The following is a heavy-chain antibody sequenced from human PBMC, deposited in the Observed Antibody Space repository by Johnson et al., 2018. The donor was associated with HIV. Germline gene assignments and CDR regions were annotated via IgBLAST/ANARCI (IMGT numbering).Heavy chain of an antibody. CDR3: VREHRADESFDL. CDR1: GFTFSDYY. D-gene: IGHD1-14*01. J-gene: IGHJ3*01. Sequence: QMLLVESGGGLVKPGGSLRLSCAASGFTFSDYYMSWIRQAPGKGLEWVSYISSSGSTIYYADSVKGRFTISRDNAKNSLYLQMNSRTAADTAVYYCVREHRADESFDLWGQGTMDTVSS. CDR2: ISSSGSTI. V-gene: IGHV3-11*04.